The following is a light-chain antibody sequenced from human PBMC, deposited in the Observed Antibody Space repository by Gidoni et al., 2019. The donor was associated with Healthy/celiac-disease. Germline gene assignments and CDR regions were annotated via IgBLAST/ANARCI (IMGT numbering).Light chain of an antibody. CDR1: QGISSY. Sequence: IQLTQSPSFLSASVGDRVTITCRASQGISSYLAWYQQKPGKAPKLLLYAASTLQSGVPSRFSGSGSGTEFTLTISSLQPEDFATYYCQQRNSYPPFTFGPGTKVDIK. V-gene: IGKV1-9*01. J-gene: IGKJ3*01. CDR2: AAS. CDR3: QQRNSYPPFT.